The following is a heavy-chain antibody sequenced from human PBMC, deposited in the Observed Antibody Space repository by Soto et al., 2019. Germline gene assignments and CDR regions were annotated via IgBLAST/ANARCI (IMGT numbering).Heavy chain of an antibody. D-gene: IGHD1-26*01. J-gene: IGHJ4*02. CDR3: TFGIVGATTNY. CDR2: IKSNTDGGTT. CDR1: GFTFSNAW. V-gene: IGHV3-15*07. Sequence: EVQLVESGGGLVEPGGSLRLSCAASGFTFSNAWMNWVRQSPGKGLEWVGRIKSNTDGGTTDYAAPAKDRFTISRDDSKNTLYLQMSSLKTEDTAVYYCTFGIVGATTNYWGQGTLVTVSS.